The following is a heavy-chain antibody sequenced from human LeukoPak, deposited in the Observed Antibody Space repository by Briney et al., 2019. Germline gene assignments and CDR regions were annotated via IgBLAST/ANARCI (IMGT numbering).Heavy chain of an antibody. CDR1: GFTSSSYA. CDR3: AKVSGYCTNGVCFSYY. Sequence: PGGSLRLSCAASGFTSSSYAMSWVRQAQGKGLEWVSAITSSGSSTYYADSVKGRFTISRDNSKNTLYLQMNSLRAEDTAIYYCAKVSGYCTNGVCFSYYWGQGTLVTVSS. J-gene: IGHJ4*02. CDR2: ITSSGSST. V-gene: IGHV3-23*01. D-gene: IGHD2-8*01.